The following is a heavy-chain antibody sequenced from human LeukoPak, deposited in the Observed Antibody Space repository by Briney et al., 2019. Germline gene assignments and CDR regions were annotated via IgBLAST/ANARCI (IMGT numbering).Heavy chain of an antibody. D-gene: IGHD3-10*01. CDR2: VYYSGST. CDR3: ASHRRSHGSEY. J-gene: IGHJ4*02. V-gene: IGHV4-59*01. Sequence: IPSETLSLTCTVSGGSFEHYFWSWIRQPPGKGPEWIGYVYYSGSTDYSPSLKSRLTISADTSKNQFSLKLSSVTAADTAVYYCASHRRSHGSEYWGQGTLVTVSS. CDR1: GGSFEHYF.